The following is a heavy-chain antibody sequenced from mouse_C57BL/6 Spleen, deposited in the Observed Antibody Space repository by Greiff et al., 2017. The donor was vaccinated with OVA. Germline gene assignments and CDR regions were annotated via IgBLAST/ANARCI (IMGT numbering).Heavy chain of an antibody. J-gene: IGHJ2*01. D-gene: IGHD1-1*01. V-gene: IGHV5-17*01. CDR3: ARRTTVVATDY. CDR1: GFTFSDYG. Sequence: EVKLVESGGGLVKPGGSLKLSCAASGFTFSDYGMHWVRQAPEKGLEWVSYISSGSSTIYYADTVKGRFTISRDNAKNTLFLQMTSLRSEDTAMYYCARRTTVVATDYWGQGTTLTVSS. CDR2: ISSGSSTI.